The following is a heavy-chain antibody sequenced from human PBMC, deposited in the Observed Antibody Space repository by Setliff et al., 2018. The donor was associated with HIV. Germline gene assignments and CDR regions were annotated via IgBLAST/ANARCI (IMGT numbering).Heavy chain of an antibody. V-gene: IGHV3-23*01. CDR3: AKAMGHLPYFFDS. J-gene: IGHJ4*02. Sequence: PGGSLRLSCAASGFTFSNFAMSWVRQAPGKGLEWVSAISGGGGKTDYADSVRGRFTISRDNSKNTLYLQMNSLRADDTAVYYCAKAMGHLPYFFDSWGQGTLVTVSS. CDR2: ISGGGGKT. CDR1: GFTFSNFA.